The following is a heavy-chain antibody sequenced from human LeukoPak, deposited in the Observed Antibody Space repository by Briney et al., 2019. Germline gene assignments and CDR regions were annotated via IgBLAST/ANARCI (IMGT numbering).Heavy chain of an antibody. J-gene: IGHJ4*02. CDR2: IFHSGTT. D-gene: IGHD3-10*01. CDR3: ARDRGLTPGSDPSQNGDYSFDS. V-gene: IGHV4-4*02. Sequence: SETLSLTCAVSGGSISSTNWWRWVRQPPGKGLEWIGEIFHSGTTNYNPSLKSRVTISVDTSKNQFSLKLSSVTAADTAVYYCARDRGLTPGSDPSQNGDYSFDSWGLGTLVTVSS. CDR1: GGSISSTNW.